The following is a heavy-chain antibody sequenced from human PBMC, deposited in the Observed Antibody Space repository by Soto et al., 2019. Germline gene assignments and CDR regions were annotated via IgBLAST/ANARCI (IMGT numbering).Heavy chain of an antibody. V-gene: IGHV1-69*06. J-gene: IGHJ6*02. D-gene: IGHD3-10*01. CDR1: GGTFSSYA. CDR2: IIPIFGTT. Sequence: GASVKVSCKASGGTFSSYAISWVRQAPGQGLEWMGGIIPIFGTTNYAQKFQGRVTITADKSTSTDYMELSSLRSEDTAVYYCARKNPYYYGSGTHYGMDVWG. CDR3: ARKNPYYYGSGTHYGMDV.